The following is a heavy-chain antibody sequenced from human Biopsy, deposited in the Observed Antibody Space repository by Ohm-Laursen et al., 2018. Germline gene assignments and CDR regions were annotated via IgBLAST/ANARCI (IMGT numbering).Heavy chain of an antibody. J-gene: IGHJ6*02. V-gene: IGHV2-70*11. CDR3: ARTPILIVSAGLVYRHRRHLQGMDV. CDR2: VDWDDYK. CDR1: GFSLSSRGMC. D-gene: IGHD6-13*01. Sequence: TQTLTLTGSFSGFSLSSRGMCVSWIRQAPGKALEWLARVDWDDYKEYSASLQTKLSISKDTSNDQMVLTVNNVDPADTATYYCARTPILIVSAGLVYRHRRHLQGMDVWGQGIAVTVS.